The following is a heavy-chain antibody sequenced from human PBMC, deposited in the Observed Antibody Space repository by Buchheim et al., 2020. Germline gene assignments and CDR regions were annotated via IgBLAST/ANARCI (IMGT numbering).Heavy chain of an antibody. J-gene: IGHJ6*02. Sequence: QVQLVESGGGVVQPGRSLRLSCAASGFTFSSYGMHRVRQAPGKGLEWVAVIWYDGSNKYYADSVKGRFMISRDNSKNTLYLQMNSLRADDTAVYYCARAREYQLLRSGMDVWGQGTT. CDR1: GFTFSSYG. CDR3: ARAREYQLLRSGMDV. D-gene: IGHD2-2*01. CDR2: IWYDGSNK. V-gene: IGHV3-33*01.